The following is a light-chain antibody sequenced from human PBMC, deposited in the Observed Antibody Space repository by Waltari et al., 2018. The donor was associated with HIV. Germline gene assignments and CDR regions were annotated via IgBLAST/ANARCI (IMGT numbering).Light chain of an antibody. Sequence: QSVLTQPPSASGTPGQRVAISCSGSSSNIGRNYVSWYQQVPGAAPKLLLSRNNQRHAGVPDRFSGSKSGASASLASSGLRSDDEADYYCAAWDDSLKNYVFGTGTRVTVL. CDR2: RNN. CDR3: AAWDDSLKNYV. CDR1: SSNIGRNY. J-gene: IGLJ1*01. V-gene: IGLV1-47*01.